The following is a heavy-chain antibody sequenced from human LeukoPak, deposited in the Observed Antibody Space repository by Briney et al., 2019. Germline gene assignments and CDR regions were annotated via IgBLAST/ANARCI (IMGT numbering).Heavy chain of an antibody. Sequence: GGSLRLSCAASGFTFSSYGMHWVRQAPGKGLEWVSFIRYDGSNKYYADSVKGRFTISRDNYKNPLYLQMHSVRAEDTAVYYCAKDKPRYPGILTGPSGGIDHWRQGTLVTVCS. J-gene: IGHJ4*02. V-gene: IGHV3-30*02. CDR3: AKDKPRYPGILTGPSGGIDH. CDR1: GFTFSSYG. CDR2: IRYDGSNK. D-gene: IGHD3-9*01.